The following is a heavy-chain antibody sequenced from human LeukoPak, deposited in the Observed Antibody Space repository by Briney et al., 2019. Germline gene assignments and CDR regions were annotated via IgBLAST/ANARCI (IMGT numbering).Heavy chain of an antibody. V-gene: IGHV4-34*01. CDR1: GGSFSGYY. CDR2: INHSGST. Sequence: SETLTLTCAVYGGSFSGYYWSWIRQPPGKGLEWIGEINHSGSTNYNPSLKSRVTISVDTSKNQFSLKLSSVTAADTAVYFCARAYRSSWYANWFDPWGQGTLVTVSS. D-gene: IGHD6-13*01. J-gene: IGHJ5*02. CDR3: ARAYRSSWYANWFDP.